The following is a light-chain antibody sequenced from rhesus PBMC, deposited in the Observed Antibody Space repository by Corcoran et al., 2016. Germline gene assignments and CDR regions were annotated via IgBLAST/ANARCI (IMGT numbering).Light chain of an antibody. Sequence: DIQMTQSPSSLSASVGDTVTITCRASQSISSWLDWYQQKPGKAPKLLIYKASSLQSGVPSRFSGSGSGTVFTLPISSLQPEDFATYYCLQYSSSPFTFGPGTKLDIK. CDR3: LQYSSSPFT. CDR1: QSISSW. V-gene: IGKV1-22*01. CDR2: KAS. J-gene: IGKJ3*01.